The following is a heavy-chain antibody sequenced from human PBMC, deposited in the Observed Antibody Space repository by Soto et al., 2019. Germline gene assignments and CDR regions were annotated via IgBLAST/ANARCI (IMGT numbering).Heavy chain of an antibody. V-gene: IGHV3-21*01. CDR1: GFTFPTYS. D-gene: IGHD3-10*01. Sequence: EVQLVESGGGLVKPGRYLRLSCAASGFTFPTYSMTWVRQAPGKGLEWVSSISSSGSYIYYADSVKGRFTISRDNAKNSLYLQMHSLRPEDTAVYYCASSPNLLLWFGEPGVFDYWGQGTLGTVSS. CDR2: ISSSGSYI. CDR3: ASSPNLLLWFGEPGVFDY. J-gene: IGHJ4*02.